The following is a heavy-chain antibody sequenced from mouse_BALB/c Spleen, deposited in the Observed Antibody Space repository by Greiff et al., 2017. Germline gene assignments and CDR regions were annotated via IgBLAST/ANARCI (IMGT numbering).Heavy chain of an antibody. D-gene: IGHD2-14*01. V-gene: IGHV5-9-3*01. Sequence: EVKLVESGGGLVKPGGSLKLSCAASGFTFSSYAMSWVRQTPEKRLEWVATISSGGSYTYYPDSVKGRFTISRDNAKNTLYLQMSSLRSEDTAMYYCARYDDVFDYWGQGTTLTVSS. CDR3: ARYDDVFDY. J-gene: IGHJ2*01. CDR1: GFTFSSYA. CDR2: ISSGGSYT.